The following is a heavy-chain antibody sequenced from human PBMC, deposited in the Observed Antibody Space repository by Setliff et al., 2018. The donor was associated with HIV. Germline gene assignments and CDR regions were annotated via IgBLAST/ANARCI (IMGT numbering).Heavy chain of an antibody. CDR1: GGSMGSHY. CDR2: IHYTGIS. CDR3: ARAGYYGSTSYWEYFQH. V-gene: IGHV4-59*11. J-gene: IGHJ1*01. D-gene: IGHD3-22*01. Sequence: SETLSLTCVISGGSMGSHYWSWIRQSPGKGLEWIGNIHYTGISDINPSLKRRATISPDRPKIQFSLKLSSVTAADTAVYYCARAGYYGSTSYWEYFQHWGQGTLVTVSS.